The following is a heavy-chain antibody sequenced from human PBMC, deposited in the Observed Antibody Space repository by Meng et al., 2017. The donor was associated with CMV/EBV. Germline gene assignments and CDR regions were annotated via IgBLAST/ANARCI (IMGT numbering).Heavy chain of an antibody. CDR1: GFTFSSYS. Sequence: GESLKISCAASGFTFSSYSMNWVRQAPGKGLEWVSYISSSSSTIYYADSVKGRFTISRDNAKNSLYLQMNSLRAEDTAVYYCARDSNYDFGYGYYYYYGMDVWGQGTTVTVSS. V-gene: IGHV3-48*04. CDR3: ARDSNYDFGYGYYYYYGMDV. J-gene: IGHJ6*02. CDR2: ISSSSSTI. D-gene: IGHD3-3*01.